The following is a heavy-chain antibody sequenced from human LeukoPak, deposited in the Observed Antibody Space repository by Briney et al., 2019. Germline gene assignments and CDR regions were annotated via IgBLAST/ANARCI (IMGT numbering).Heavy chain of an antibody. V-gene: IGHV1-2*02. Sequence: ASVKVSCKASGYTFSGYYIHWVRQAPGQGLEWMGWINPNNGGTDFAQKFQGRVTMTRDTSINTSYMDLSRLTSDDTAVYYCARSGSGTYRAFDIWGQGTMVTVSS. J-gene: IGHJ3*02. CDR2: INPNNGGT. D-gene: IGHD3-10*01. CDR1: GYTFSGYY. CDR3: ARSGSGTYRAFDI.